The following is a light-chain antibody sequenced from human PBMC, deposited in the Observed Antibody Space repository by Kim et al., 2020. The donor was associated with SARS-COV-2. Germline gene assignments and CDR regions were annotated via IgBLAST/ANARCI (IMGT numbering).Light chain of an antibody. CDR2: LEGSGSY. V-gene: IGLV4-60*03. Sequence: SSVKLTCTLSSGHSSYIIAWHQQQPGKAPRYLMKLEGSGSYNKGGGVPDRFSGSSSGADRYLTISNLQSEDEADYYCETWDSNTRVFGGGTKLTVL. J-gene: IGLJ3*02. CDR3: ETWDSNTRV. CDR1: SGHSSYI.